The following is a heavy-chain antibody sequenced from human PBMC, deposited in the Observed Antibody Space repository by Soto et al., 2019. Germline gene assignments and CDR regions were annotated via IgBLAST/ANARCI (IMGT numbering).Heavy chain of an antibody. CDR3: AGASSGWFGGYFDY. J-gene: IGHJ4*02. V-gene: IGHV3-23*01. CDR1: GFTFSSYA. Sequence: TGGSLRLSCAASGFTFSSYAMSWVRQAPGKGLEWVSAISGSGGSTYYADSVKGRFTISRDNSKNTLYLQMNGLRAEDTAVYYCAGASSGWFGGYFDYWGQGTLVTVSS. CDR2: ISGSGGST. D-gene: IGHD6-19*01.